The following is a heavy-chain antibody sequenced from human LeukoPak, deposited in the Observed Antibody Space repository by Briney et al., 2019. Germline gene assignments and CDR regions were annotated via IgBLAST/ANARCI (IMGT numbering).Heavy chain of an antibody. J-gene: IGHJ4*02. V-gene: IGHV3-30*04. Sequence: GGSLRLSCAASGFTFSSYAMHWVRQAPGKGLDWVAVISYDGSNKYYADSVKGRFTISRDNSKNTLYLQMNSLRAEDTAVYYCARVGDILTGYYPPDYWGQGTLVTVSS. CDR2: ISYDGSNK. CDR1: GFTFSSYA. D-gene: IGHD3-9*01. CDR3: ARVGDILTGYYPPDY.